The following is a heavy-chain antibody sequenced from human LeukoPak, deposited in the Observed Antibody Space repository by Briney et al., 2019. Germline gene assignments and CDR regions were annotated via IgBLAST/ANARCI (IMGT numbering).Heavy chain of an antibody. CDR3: ARDHHIVVVTAPNNWFDP. Sequence: ASVKVSCKASGGTFSSYTISWVRQAPGQGLEWMGRIIPILGRANYAQKFQGKVTITADKSTSTAYMELSSLRSEDTAVYYCARDHHIVVVTAPNNWFDPWGQGTLVTVSS. CDR2: IIPILGRA. V-gene: IGHV1-69*08. D-gene: IGHD2-21*02. J-gene: IGHJ5*02. CDR1: GGTFSSYT.